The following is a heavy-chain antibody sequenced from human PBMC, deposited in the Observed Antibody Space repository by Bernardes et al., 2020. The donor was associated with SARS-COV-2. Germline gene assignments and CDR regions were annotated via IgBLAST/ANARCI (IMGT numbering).Heavy chain of an antibody. CDR2: IDHEECET. V-gene: IGHV1-24*01. D-gene: IGHD6-19*01. CDR3: ATAIAVAGTFVSYYYYFGMDV. CDR1: GYTLTELS. Sequence: AAVTVSRKVSGYTLTELSMHWVRQAPGKGLEWMGVIDHEECETNYAQKFQGRVIKTGDTSTDTAYMELSGLRSEDTAVYYCATAIAVAGTFVSYYYYFGMDVWGQGTTVTVSS. J-gene: IGHJ6*02.